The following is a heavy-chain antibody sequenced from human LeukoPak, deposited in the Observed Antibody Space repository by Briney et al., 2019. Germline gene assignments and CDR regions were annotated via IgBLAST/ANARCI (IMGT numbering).Heavy chain of an antibody. J-gene: IGHJ4*02. CDR1: GYPFSTYW. D-gene: IGHD1-26*01. CDR3: ARVSGIRGNYYDF. Sequence: ASVKVSCKASGYPFSTYWLHWVRQAPGQGLEWMGFVNPNDGARIYAQKFQGRITMTRDTSTNTVFMELSSLRSEDTAVYYCARVSGIRGNYYDFWGQGTLVTVSS. V-gene: IGHV1-46*01. CDR2: VNPNDGAR.